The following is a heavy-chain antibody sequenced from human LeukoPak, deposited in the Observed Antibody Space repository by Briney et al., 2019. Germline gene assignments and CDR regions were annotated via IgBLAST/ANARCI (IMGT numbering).Heavy chain of an antibody. Sequence: GGSLSLSCAASGFPAISNYMIWVRPAPGKGLEGVSVIYSGGSTYYADSVKGRFTISRDNSKNTLYLQMNSLRAADTAVYYCARDGGYCSSTSCSLGVWGQGPMVTVSS. D-gene: IGHD2-2*01. CDR3: ARDGGYCSSTSCSLGV. J-gene: IGHJ3*01. V-gene: IGHV3-66*01. CDR1: GFPAISNY. CDR2: IYSGGST.